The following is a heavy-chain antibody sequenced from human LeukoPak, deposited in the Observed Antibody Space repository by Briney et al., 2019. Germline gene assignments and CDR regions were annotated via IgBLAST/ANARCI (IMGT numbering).Heavy chain of an antibody. CDR2: ISSSGSTI. CDR3: ARDERLYGMDV. Sequence: GGSLRLSCAASGFTFSSYEMNWVRQAPGKGLERVSYISSSGSTIYYADSVKGRFTISRDNAKNSLYLQMNSLRAEDTAVYYCARDERLYGMDVWGQGTTVTVSS. V-gene: IGHV3-48*03. D-gene: IGHD1-1*01. CDR1: GFTFSSYE. J-gene: IGHJ6*02.